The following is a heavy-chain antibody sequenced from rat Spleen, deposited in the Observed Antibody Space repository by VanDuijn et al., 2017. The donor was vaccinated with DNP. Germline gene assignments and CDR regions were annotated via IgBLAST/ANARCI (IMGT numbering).Heavy chain of an antibody. CDR1: GFTFSNYG. Sequence: EVQLVESGGGLVQPGRSLKLSCAASGFTFSNYGMAWVRQAPTKGLEWVATITYDGSSTYYRDSVKGRFTISRGNAKSTLYLQMDSLRSEDTATYYCARLGEQLFAYWGQGTLVTVSS. CDR2: ITYDGSST. CDR3: ARLGEQLFAY. D-gene: IGHD1-2*01. V-gene: IGHV5-29*01. J-gene: IGHJ3*01.